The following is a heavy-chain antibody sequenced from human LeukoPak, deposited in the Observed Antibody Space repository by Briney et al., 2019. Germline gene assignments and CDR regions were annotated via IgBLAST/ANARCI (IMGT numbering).Heavy chain of an antibody. CDR3: ARGGSPHYIYDAFDI. J-gene: IGHJ3*02. V-gene: IGHV4-59*01. Sequence: SETLSLTCTVSGGSISSYYWSWIRQPPGKGLEWIGYIYYSGSTNYNPSLKSRVTISVDTSKNQFSLKLSSVTAADTAVYYCARGGSPHYIYDAFDIWGQGTMVTVSS. CDR1: GGSISSYY. CDR2: IYYSGST. D-gene: IGHD4-11*01.